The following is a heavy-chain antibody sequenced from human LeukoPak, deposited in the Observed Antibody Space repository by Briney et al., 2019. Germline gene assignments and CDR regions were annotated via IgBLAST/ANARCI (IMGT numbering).Heavy chain of an antibody. CDR1: GGSISSSSYY. CDR3: AREELGSSGTPFDP. Sequence: SETLSLTCTVSGGSISSSSYYWGWIRQPPGKGLGWIGSIYDSGSTYYNPSLKSRVTISVDTSKNQFSLKLSSVTAADTAVYYCAREELGSSGTPFDPWGQGTLVTVSS. J-gene: IGHJ5*02. D-gene: IGHD3-22*01. V-gene: IGHV4-39*07. CDR2: IYDSGST.